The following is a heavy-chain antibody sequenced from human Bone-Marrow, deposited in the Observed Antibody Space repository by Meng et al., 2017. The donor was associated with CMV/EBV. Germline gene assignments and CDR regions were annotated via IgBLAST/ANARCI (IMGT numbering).Heavy chain of an antibody. J-gene: IGHJ5*02. CDR3: ARAGYQLLSGGYNWFDP. CDR2: LIPILGIA. V-gene: IGHV1-69*10. D-gene: IGHD2-2*01. Sequence: SVKVSCKAPGGTFSSYASSWARQTPGQGLEWMGGLIPILGIANYAQKFQDRVTITADKSTSTAYMVLSSLRSEDTAVYYCARAGYQLLSGGYNWFDPWGQGTLVTVSS. CDR1: GGTFSSYA.